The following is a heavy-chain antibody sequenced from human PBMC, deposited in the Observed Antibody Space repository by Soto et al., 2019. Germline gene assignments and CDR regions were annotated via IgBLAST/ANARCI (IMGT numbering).Heavy chain of an antibody. V-gene: IGHV1-69*13. CDR2: IIPILGTA. D-gene: IGHD3-22*01. CDR1: GGTFSSYA. J-gene: IGHJ3*01. Sequence: GASVKVSCKASGGTFSSYAISWVRQAPGQGLEWMGGIIPILGTANYAQKFQGRVTITADESTSTAYMELSSLRSEDTAVYYCARDLEGLYYYDSSGSWGQGTMVTVSS. CDR3: ARDLEGLYYYDSSGS.